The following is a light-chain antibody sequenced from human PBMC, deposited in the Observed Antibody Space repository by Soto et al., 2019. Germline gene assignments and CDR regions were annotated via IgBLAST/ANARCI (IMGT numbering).Light chain of an antibody. V-gene: IGLV2-11*01. CDR3: CSYAGGYTYL. Sequence: QSALTQPRSVSGSPGQSVTISCTGTGNDVGAYNYVSWYQQHPGRPPKLLIYGVVRWPSGDPDRFSGSKSGNTASLTISGLQAEDEADYFCCSYAGGYTYLFGTGTKLTVL. CDR2: GVV. J-gene: IGLJ1*01. CDR1: GNDVGAYNY.